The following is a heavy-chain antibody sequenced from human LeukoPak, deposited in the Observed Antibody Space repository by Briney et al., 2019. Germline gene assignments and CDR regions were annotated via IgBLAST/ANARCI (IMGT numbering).Heavy chain of an antibody. J-gene: IGHJ4*02. CDR1: GFTFSSYA. CDR3: AKGQWEIQIGHYFDY. D-gene: IGHD1-26*01. CDR2: ISGSGGST. Sequence: GGSLRLSCAASGFTFSSYAMSWVRQAPGKGLEWVSAISGSGGSTYYADSVKGRFTISRDNSKNTLYLQMNSLRAEDTAVYYCAKGQWEIQIGHYFDYWGQGTLVTVSS. V-gene: IGHV3-23*01.